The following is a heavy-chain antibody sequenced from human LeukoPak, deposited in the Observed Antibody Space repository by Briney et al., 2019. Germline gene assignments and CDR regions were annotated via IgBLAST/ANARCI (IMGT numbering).Heavy chain of an antibody. V-gene: IGHV4-39*07. CDR3: ARARLRYFDWFEAFDI. CDR1: GGSISSSHYY. CDR2: IYYSGST. D-gene: IGHD3-9*01. Sequence: SETLSLTCTVSGGSISSSHYYWGWIRQPPTKGLEWIGSIYYSGSTNYNPSLKSRVTISVDTSKNQFSLKLSSVTAADTAVYYCARARLRYFDWFEAFDIWGQGTMVTVSS. J-gene: IGHJ3*02.